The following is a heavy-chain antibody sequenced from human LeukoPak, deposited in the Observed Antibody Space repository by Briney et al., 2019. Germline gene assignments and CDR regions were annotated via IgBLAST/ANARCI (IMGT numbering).Heavy chain of an antibody. J-gene: IGHJ4*02. CDR3: ARVRGQLWSPKYYFDY. V-gene: IGHV4-31*03. Sequence: PSETLFLTCTVSGGSISSGGYYWSWIRQHPGKGLEWIGYIYYSGSTYYNPSLKSRVTISVDTSKNQFSLKLSSVTAADTAVYYCARVRGQLWSPKYYFDYWGQGTLVTVSS. CDR1: GGSISSGGYY. D-gene: IGHD5-18*01. CDR2: IYYSGST.